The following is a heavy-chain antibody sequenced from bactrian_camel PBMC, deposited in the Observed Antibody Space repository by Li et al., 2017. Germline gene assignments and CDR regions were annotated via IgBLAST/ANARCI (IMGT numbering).Heavy chain of an antibody. J-gene: IGHJ4*01. CDR3: AAGGPQGGCTVVHGPPRFAY. CDR2: IDTGGRNT. V-gene: IGHV3S1*01. D-gene: IGHD6*01. Sequence: HVQLVESGGGSVQAGGSLRLSCAAAGHTSSSICMGWFRQAPGKEREGVALIDTGGRNTAYADSVKGRFTTSRDNAKNTLFLQMNSLKPEDTGVYYCAAGGPQGGCTVVHGPPRFAYSGQGTQVTVS. CDR1: GHTSSSIC.